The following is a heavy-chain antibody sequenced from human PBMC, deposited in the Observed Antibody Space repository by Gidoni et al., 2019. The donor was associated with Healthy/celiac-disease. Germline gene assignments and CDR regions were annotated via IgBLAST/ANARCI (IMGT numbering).Heavy chain of an antibody. D-gene: IGHD3-3*01. CDR2: IYPGDSDT. CDR1: GYSFTSYW. Sequence: EVQLVQSGAEVKKPGESLKTSCKGSGYSFTSYWIGWVRQMPGKGLEWMGIIYPGDSDTRYSPSFQGQVTISADKSISTAYLQWSSLKASDTAMYYCATNHHYYDFWSGYAYGMDVWGQGTTVTVSS. J-gene: IGHJ6*02. V-gene: IGHV5-51*01. CDR3: ATNHHYYDFWSGYAYGMDV.